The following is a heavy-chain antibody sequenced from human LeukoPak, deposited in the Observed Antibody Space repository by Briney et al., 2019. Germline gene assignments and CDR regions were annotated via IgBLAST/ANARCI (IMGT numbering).Heavy chain of an antibody. CDR1: GFTFSSYG. J-gene: IGHJ4*02. CDR2: IRYDGSNK. V-gene: IGHV3-30*02. D-gene: IGHD3-10*01. Sequence: GGSLRLSCAASGFTFSSYGMHWVRQAPGKGLEWVAFIRYDGSNKYYADSVKGRFTISRDNSKNTLYLQMNSLRAEDTALYYCAKDAGWFGELVSYCFDYWGQGTLVTVSS. CDR3: AKDAGWFGELVSYCFDY.